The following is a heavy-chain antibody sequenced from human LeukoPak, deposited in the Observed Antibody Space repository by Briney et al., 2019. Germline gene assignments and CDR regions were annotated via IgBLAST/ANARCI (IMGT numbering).Heavy chain of an antibody. J-gene: IGHJ4*02. Sequence: SETLSLTCTVSGGSISSSSYYWGWIRQPPGKGLEWIGSIYYSGSTNYNPSLKSRVTISVDTSKNQFSLKLSSVTAADTAVYYCARVTYHLLSFDYWGQGTLVTVSS. D-gene: IGHD2-2*01. CDR1: GGSISSSSYY. CDR3: ARVTYHLLSFDY. CDR2: IYYSGST. V-gene: IGHV4-39*07.